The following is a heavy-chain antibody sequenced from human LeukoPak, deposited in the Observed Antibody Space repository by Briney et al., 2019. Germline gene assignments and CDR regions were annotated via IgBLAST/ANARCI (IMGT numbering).Heavy chain of an antibody. CDR2: ISYDGSNK. CDR3: ARDYWGSGDY. Sequence: PGGSLRLSCAASGFTFSSYAMHWVRQAPGKGLEWVAVISYDGSNKYYADSVKGRFTISRDNSKNTLYLQMNSLRVEDTAVYYCARDYWGSGDYWGQGTLVTVSS. V-gene: IGHV3-30*04. D-gene: IGHD7-27*01. J-gene: IGHJ4*02. CDR1: GFTFSSYA.